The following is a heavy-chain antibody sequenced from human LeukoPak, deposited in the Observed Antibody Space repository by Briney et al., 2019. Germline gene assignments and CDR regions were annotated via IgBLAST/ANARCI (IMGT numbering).Heavy chain of an antibody. V-gene: IGHV4-34*01. D-gene: IGHD4-17*01. CDR1: GGSISSYY. Sequence: SETLSLTCTVSGGSISSYYWSWTRQPPGKGLEWIGEINHSGSTNYNPSLKSRVTISVDTSKNQFSLKLSSVTAADTAVYYCARVCTVTAHWYYYYGMDVWGQGTTVTVSS. J-gene: IGHJ6*02. CDR3: ARVCTVTAHWYYYYGMDV. CDR2: INHSGST.